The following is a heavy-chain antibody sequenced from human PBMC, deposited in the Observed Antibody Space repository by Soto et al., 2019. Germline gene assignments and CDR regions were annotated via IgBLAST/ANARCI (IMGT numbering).Heavy chain of an antibody. D-gene: IGHD2-2*01. CDR2: IYYTGVT. CDR1: GASRHIGGYY. V-gene: IGHV4-31*03. J-gene: IGHJ5*02. Sequence: PSETLSLSCPVSGASRHIGGYYWSWILHNPGKGLERIGYIYYTGVTYYNPSLGSRVNISVDTSKNQFSLELTSVTAADTAVYYCARDGSSTANWLDPWGQGLLVTVSS. CDR3: ARDGSSTANWLDP.